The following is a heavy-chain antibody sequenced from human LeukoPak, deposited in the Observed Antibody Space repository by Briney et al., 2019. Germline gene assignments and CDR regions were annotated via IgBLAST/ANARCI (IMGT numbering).Heavy chain of an antibody. D-gene: IGHD6-19*01. CDR2: IIPIFGTA. Sequence: SVKVSCKASGGTFGSYAISWVRQAPGQGLEWMGGIIPIFGTANYAQKFQGRVTITTDESTSTAYMELSSLRSEDTAVYYCARDHAVAGTSWFDPWGQGTLVTVSS. J-gene: IGHJ5*02. CDR3: ARDHAVAGTSWFDP. V-gene: IGHV1-69*05. CDR1: GGTFGSYA.